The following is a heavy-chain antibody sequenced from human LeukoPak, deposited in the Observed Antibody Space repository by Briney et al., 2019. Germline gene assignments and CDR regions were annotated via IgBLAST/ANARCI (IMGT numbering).Heavy chain of an antibody. V-gene: IGHV3-9*01. CDR2: ISWNSGSI. J-gene: IGHJ5*02. CDR1: GFTFDDYA. D-gene: IGHD3-10*01. CDR3: AKGDVYYYGSGKDWFDP. Sequence: PGRSLRLSCAASGFTFDDYAMHWVRQAPGKGLEWVSGISWNSGSIGYADSVKGRFTISRDNAKNSLYLQMNSLRAEDTALYYCAKGDVYYYGSGKDWFDPWGQGTLVTVSS.